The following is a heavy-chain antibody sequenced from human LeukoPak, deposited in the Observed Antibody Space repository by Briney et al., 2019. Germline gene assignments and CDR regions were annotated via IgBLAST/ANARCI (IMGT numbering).Heavy chain of an antibody. Sequence: GRSLRLSCSGSGFTFGDHAVSWVRQAPGKGLEWIGIMRGKDYGGTTEYAASVKGRFTISRENSKSIAYLEMSSLKTEDTAMYYCSRDCSSDGCLQYFEHWGQGTLVAVSS. CDR1: GFTFGDHA. V-gene: IGHV3-49*04. D-gene: IGHD2-2*01. CDR2: MRGKDYGGTT. CDR3: SRDCSSDGCLQYFEH. J-gene: IGHJ1*01.